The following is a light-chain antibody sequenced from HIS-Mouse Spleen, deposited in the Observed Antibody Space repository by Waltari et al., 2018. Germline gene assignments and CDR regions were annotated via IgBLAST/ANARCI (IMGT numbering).Light chain of an antibody. V-gene: IGLV5-52*01. J-gene: IGLJ3*02. CDR3: GTWHSNSKTHRV. Sequence: QPVLTQPSSHSASSGASGRLTCLLSRGFRVRDFWIMWYQQKRGNAPRYLLYYHSDSNKGQGSGVPSRFSGSNDASANAGILRISGLQPEDEADYYCGTWHSNSKTHRVFGGGTKLTVL. CDR2: YHSDSNK. CDR1: RGFRVRDFW.